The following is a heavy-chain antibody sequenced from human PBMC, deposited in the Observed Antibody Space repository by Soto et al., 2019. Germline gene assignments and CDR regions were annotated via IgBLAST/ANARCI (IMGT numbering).Heavy chain of an antibody. J-gene: IGHJ4*02. V-gene: IGHV1-46*03. CDR3: TREPPEGYYFDY. Sequence: ASVKVSCKASGYTFTSYYMHWMRQAPGQGLEWMGIIRPSGGATGYAQKFQGRVTMTRDTSTSTVHMELSSLRSEDTAVYYCTREPPEGYYFDYWGQGTLVTVSS. CDR2: IRPSGGAT. CDR1: GYTFTSYY.